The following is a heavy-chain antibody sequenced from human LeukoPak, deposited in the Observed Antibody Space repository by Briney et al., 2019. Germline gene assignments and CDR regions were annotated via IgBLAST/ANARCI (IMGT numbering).Heavy chain of an antibody. D-gene: IGHD5-18*01. CDR1: GGSISSYY. V-gene: IGHV4-59*01. CDR3: ARVQIGYSYGLFDY. J-gene: IGHJ4*02. CDR2: IYYSGST. Sequence: SETLSLTCTVSGGSISSYYWSWIRQPPGKGLEWIGYIYYSGSTNYNPSLKSRVTVSVHTSKNQFSLKLSSVTAADTAVYYCARVQIGYSYGLFDYWGQGTLVTVSS.